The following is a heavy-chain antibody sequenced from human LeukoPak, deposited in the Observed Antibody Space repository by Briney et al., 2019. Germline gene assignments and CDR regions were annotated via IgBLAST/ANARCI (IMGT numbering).Heavy chain of an antibody. CDR3: AKESSWYGLDY. V-gene: IGHV3-9*03. D-gene: IGHD6-13*01. CDR2: ISWNSGSI. J-gene: IGHJ4*02. CDR1: GFTFDDYA. Sequence: PGRSLRLSCAASGFTFDDYAMHWVRQAPGKGLEWVSGISWNSGSIGYADSVKGRFTISRDNAKNSLYLQMNSLRAEDMALYYCAKESSWYGLDYWGQGTLVTVSS.